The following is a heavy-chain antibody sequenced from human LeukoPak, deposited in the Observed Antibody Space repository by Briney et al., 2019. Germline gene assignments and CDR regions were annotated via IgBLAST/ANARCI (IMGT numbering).Heavy chain of an antibody. CDR2: ISSSSYI. CDR1: GFTFSSYS. V-gene: IGHV3-21*01. J-gene: IGHJ5*02. D-gene: IGHD3-9*01. Sequence: GGSLRLSCAASGFTFSSYSMNWVRQAPGKGLEWVSSISSSSYIYYADSVKGRFTISRDNAKNSLYLQMNSLRAEDTAVYYCARVGGVEVLRYFDWLSRSENWFDPWGQGTLVTVSS. CDR3: ARVGGVEVLRYFDWLSRSENWFDP.